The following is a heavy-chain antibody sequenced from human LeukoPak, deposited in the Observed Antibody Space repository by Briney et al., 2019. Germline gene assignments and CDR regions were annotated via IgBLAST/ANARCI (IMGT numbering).Heavy chain of an antibody. CDR2: ISYDGGNK. Sequence: QSGGSLSLSCAASGFTFSSYDMHWVRQASGKGLEWVTLISYDGGNKYYGDSVKGRFTVSRDNSKNTLYLQMTSLRVEDTAVYYCATNSRRPHQYYMDVWGKGTSVTVSS. V-gene: IGHV3-30*03. CDR3: ATNSRRPHQYYMDV. J-gene: IGHJ6*03. CDR1: GFTFSSYD. D-gene: IGHD1-14*01.